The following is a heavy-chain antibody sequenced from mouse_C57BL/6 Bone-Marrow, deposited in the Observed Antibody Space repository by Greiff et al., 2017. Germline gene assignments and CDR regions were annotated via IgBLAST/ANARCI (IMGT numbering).Heavy chain of an antibody. CDR3: ARSGPLRRNFDY. CDR1: GYTFTSYW. V-gene: IGHV1-55*01. J-gene: IGHJ2*01. CDR2: IYPTSGRT. Sequence: QVQLQQPGAELVKPGASVKMSCKASGYTFTSYWITWVKQWPGQGLEWIGDIYPTSGRTNYNEKFKSKAILTVDTSSNTAYMQLSSLTSEDSAVFYCARSGPLRRNFDYWCRGTALTVSS.